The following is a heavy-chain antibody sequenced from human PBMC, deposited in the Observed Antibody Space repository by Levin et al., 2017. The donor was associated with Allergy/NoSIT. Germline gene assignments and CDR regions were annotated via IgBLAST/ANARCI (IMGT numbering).Heavy chain of an antibody. V-gene: IGHV3-23*01. CDR2: FTSRGSST. J-gene: IGHJ4*02. Sequence: GGSLRLSCAASGFTFSNYDMSWVRQAPGKGLDWVSTFTSRGSSTYYADSVKGRFSMSRDNSKNTLYLLMNSLGADDTAVYYCARDLGVHSSGWYADLDYWGQGTLVSVSS. D-gene: IGHD6-19*01. CDR3: ARDLGVHSSGWYADLDY. CDR1: GFTFSNYD.